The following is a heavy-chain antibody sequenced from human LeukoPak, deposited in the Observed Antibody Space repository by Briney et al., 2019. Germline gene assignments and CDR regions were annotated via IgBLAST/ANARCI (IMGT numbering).Heavy chain of an antibody. CDR3: ATKYPDSSGYLSPPAFDI. J-gene: IGHJ3*02. CDR1: GYTLTELS. D-gene: IGHD3-22*01. CDR2: FDPEDGET. Sequence: ASVKVSCKVSGYTLTELSMHWVRQAPGKGLEWMGGFDPEDGETIYAQKFQGRVTMTEDTSTDTAYMELSSLRSEDTAVYYCATKYPDSSGYLSPPAFDIWGQGTMVTVSS. V-gene: IGHV1-24*01.